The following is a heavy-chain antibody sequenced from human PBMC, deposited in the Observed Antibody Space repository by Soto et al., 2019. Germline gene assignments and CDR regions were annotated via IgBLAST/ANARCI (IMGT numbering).Heavy chain of an antibody. D-gene: IGHD3-22*01. CDR3: ARQIVSSGYYWAI. CDR2: IYPGDSDT. Sequence: PGESQRISYKGSGYSFAGYWIGWIRQMPGKGLEWMGIIYPGDSDTRYSPSFQGQVTISAAKSISTAYLQWSSLKASDTAMYYCARQIVSSGYYWAIWGQGTMVTVSS. V-gene: IGHV5-51*01. J-gene: IGHJ3*02. CDR1: GYSFAGYW.